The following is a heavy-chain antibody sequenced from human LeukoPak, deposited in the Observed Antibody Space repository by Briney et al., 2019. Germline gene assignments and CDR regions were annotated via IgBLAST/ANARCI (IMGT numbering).Heavy chain of an antibody. D-gene: IGHD3-10*02. V-gene: IGHV3-66*01. CDR3: AELGITMIGGV. Sequence: PGGSLRLSCAASGFTVSSNFMSWVRQAPGKGLEWVSLIYSGGSTSYADSVKGRFTISRDNAKNSLYLQMNSLRAEDTAVYYCAELGITMIGGVWGKGTTVTISS. CDR2: IYSGGST. CDR1: GFTVSSNF. J-gene: IGHJ6*04.